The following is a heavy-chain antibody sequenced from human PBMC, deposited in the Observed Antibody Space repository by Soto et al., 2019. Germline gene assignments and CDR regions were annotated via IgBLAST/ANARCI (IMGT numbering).Heavy chain of an antibody. CDR2: ISSSSTFT. CDR1: GFTFSDYY. CDR3: ARAYGPFT. D-gene: IGHD3-10*01. J-gene: IGHJ5*02. V-gene: IGHV3-11*06. Sequence: PVGSLRLSCEASGFTFSDYYMSWIRQAPGKGLEWISYISSSSTFTNYADSVKGRFTISRDNTKNTLSLQMNSLRAEDTAVYYCARAYGPFTWGQGTLVTVSS.